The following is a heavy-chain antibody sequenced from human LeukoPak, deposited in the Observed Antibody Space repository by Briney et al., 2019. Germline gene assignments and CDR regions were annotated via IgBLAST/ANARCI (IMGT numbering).Heavy chain of an antibody. D-gene: IGHD4-17*01. CDR1: GFTFSSYA. CDR2: ISSSGSTI. V-gene: IGHV3-48*04. J-gene: IGHJ6*03. CDR3: ARDGGINYGDFNRFYYYYYMDV. Sequence: GGSLRLSCAASGFTFSSYAMSWVRQAPGKGLEWVSYISSSGSTIYYADSVRGRFTISRDNAKNSLYLQMNSLRAEDTAVYYCARDGGINYGDFNRFYYYYYMDVWGKGTTVTVSS.